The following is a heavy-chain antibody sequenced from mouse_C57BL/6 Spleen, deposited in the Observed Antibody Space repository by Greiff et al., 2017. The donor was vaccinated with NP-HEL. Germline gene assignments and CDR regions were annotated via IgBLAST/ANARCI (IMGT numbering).Heavy chain of an antibody. V-gene: IGHV7-3*01. Sequence: EVQVVESGGGLVQPGGSLSLSCAASGFTFTDYYMSWVRQPPGKALEWLGFIRNKANGYTTEYSASVKGRFTISRDNSQSILYLQMNALRAEDSATYYCARWGRRAMDYWGQGTSVTVSS. CDR1: GFTFTDYY. CDR3: ARWGRRAMDY. J-gene: IGHJ4*01. CDR2: IRNKANGYTT. D-gene: IGHD2-12*01.